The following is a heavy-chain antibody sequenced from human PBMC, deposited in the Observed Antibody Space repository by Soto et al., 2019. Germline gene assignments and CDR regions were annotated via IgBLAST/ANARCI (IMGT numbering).Heavy chain of an antibody. Sequence: QLQLQESGPGLVKPSETLSLTCTVSGGSISSSSYYWGWIRQPPGKGLEWIGSIYYSGSTYYNPSLKSRVTISVDTSKNRFSLKLSFVTAADTAVYYCACVSYGSGTEYFQHWGQGTLVTVSS. J-gene: IGHJ1*01. D-gene: IGHD3-10*01. CDR1: GGSISSSSYY. V-gene: IGHV4-39*01. CDR3: ACVSYGSGTEYFQH. CDR2: IYYSGST.